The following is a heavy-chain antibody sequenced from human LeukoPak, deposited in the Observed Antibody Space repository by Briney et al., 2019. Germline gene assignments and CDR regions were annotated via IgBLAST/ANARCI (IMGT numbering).Heavy chain of an antibody. V-gene: IGHV3-21*01. CDR3: GRDFLGESGAGGP. D-gene: IGHD3-10*01. CDR1: GFTFSSYT. CDR2: ISPSGHST. J-gene: IGHJ5*02. Sequence: PGGSLRLSCAASGFTFSSYTMNWVRQAAGKGLEWASSISPSGHSTWHADSVKGRFTISRDNAKNSVYLQMTNLRVYDTAVYYCGRDFLGESGAGGPWGQGILVTVSS.